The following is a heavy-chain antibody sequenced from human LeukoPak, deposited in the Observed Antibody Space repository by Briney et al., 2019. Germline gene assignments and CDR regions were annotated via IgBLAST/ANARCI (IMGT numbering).Heavy chain of an antibody. V-gene: IGHV3-30*02. CDR3: AKDLNPREAGATIDY. CDR2: IWHDGSNK. J-gene: IGHJ4*02. D-gene: IGHD1-26*01. CDR1: GFTLSSYG. Sequence: PGGSLRLSCTASGFTLSSYGMHWVRQAPGKGLEWVTVIWHDGSNKYYADSVKGRFTISRDNSKNTLYLQTNSLRAEDTAVYHCAKDLNPREAGATIDYWGQGTLVTVSS.